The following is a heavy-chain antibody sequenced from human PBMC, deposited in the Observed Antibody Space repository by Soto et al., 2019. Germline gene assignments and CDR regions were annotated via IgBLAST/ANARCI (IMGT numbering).Heavy chain of an antibody. Sequence: PSETLSLTCTVSGGSISSYYWSWIRQPPGKGLEWIGYIYYSGSTNYNPSLKSRVTMTRDTSTSTVYMELSSLRSEDTAVYYCAREGSSDYHTWGQGTLVTVSS. CDR2: IYYSGST. CDR1: GGSISSYY. V-gene: IGHV4-59*01. D-gene: IGHD2-2*01. CDR3: AREGSSDYHT. J-gene: IGHJ4*02.